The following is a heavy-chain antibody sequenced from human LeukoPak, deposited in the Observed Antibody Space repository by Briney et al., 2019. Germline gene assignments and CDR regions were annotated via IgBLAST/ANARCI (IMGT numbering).Heavy chain of an antibody. CDR3: ARAAATGLAFDY. D-gene: IGHD2-2*01. V-gene: IGHV4-4*02. CDR2: IYHSGST. J-gene: IGHJ4*02. CDR1: GGSISSTNW. Sequence: SGTLSLTCAVSGGSISSTNWWSWVRQSPGKGLEWIGEIYHSGSTDYNPSLKSRVTISVDRSKNQFSLKLSSVTAADTAVYYCARAAATGLAFDYWGQGTLVTVSS.